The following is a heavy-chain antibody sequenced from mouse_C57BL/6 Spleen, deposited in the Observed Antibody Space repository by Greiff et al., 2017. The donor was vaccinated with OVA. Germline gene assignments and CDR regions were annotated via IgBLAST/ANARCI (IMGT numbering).Heavy chain of an antibody. J-gene: IGHJ4*01. V-gene: IGHV1-55*01. CDR3: ARNVNYEEDYAMDY. CDR2: IYPGSGST. CDR1: GYTFTSYW. D-gene: IGHD2-1*01. Sequence: VQLQQPGAELVKPGASVKMSCKASGYTFTSYWITWVKQRPGQGLEWIGDIYPGSGSTNYNEKFKSKATLTVDTSSSTAYMQLSSLTSEDSAVYYCARNVNYEEDYAMDYWGQGTSVTVSS.